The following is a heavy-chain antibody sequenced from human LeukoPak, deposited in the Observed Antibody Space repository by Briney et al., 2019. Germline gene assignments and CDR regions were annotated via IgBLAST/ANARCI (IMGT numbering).Heavy chain of an antibody. CDR1: GGSISSYY. Sequence: PSETLSLTCTVSGGSISSYYWSWIRQPPGRGLEWIGNIYYSGSTNYNPSLKSRVTISVDTSKNQFSLKLSSVTAADTAVYYCARHVGTTDYYYYGMDVWGQGTTVTVSS. D-gene: IGHD1-1*01. CDR2: IYYSGST. CDR3: ARHVGTTDYYYYGMDV. V-gene: IGHV4-59*08. J-gene: IGHJ6*02.